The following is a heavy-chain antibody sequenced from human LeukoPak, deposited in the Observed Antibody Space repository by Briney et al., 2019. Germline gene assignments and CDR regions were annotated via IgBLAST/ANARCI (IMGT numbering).Heavy chain of an antibody. J-gene: IGHJ4*02. V-gene: IGHV3-66*01. D-gene: IGHD4-17*01. CDR1: GFTFDDYG. CDR2: IYSGGST. CDR3: ARGYGELDY. Sequence: GGSLRLSCAASGFTFDDYGMSWVRQAPGKGLEWVSVIYSGGSTYYADSVKGRFTISRDNSKNTLYLQMNSLRAEDTAVYYCARGYGELDYWGQGTLVTVSS.